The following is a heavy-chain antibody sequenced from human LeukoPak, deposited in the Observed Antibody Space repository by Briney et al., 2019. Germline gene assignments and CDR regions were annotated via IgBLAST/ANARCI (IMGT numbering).Heavy chain of an antibody. CDR1: GFTVSSNY. Sequence: GGSLRLSCAASGFTVSSNYMSWVRQAPGKGLEWVSIIYSGGSTFYADSVKGRFTISRDNSKNTLYLQMSSLRDEDTAVYYCAREFGGFGFDPWGQGTLVTVSS. CDR2: IYSGGST. J-gene: IGHJ5*02. D-gene: IGHD3-10*01. V-gene: IGHV3-53*01. CDR3: AREFGGFGFDP.